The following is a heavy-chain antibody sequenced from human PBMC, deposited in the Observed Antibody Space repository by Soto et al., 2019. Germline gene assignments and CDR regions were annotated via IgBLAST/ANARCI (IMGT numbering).Heavy chain of an antibody. D-gene: IGHD3-10*01. CDR1: GGSISSGDYY. CDR2: IYYSGST. Sequence: SETLSLTCTVSGGSISSGDYYWSWIRQPPGKGLEWIGYIYYSGSTYYNPSLKSRVTISVDTSKNQFSLKLSSVTAADTAVYYCARTRITMVRGAKLYYFDYWGQGTLVTVSS. J-gene: IGHJ4*02. V-gene: IGHV4-30-4*01. CDR3: ARTRITMVRGAKLYYFDY.